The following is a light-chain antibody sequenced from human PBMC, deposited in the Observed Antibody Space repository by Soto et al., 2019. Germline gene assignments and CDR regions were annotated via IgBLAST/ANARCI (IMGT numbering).Light chain of an antibody. CDR1: HSIASSY. J-gene: IGKJ2*01. Sequence: EIVLTQSPATLSLSPGERATLSCRASHSIASSYLAWYQQKPDQAPRLLIYGASSRATGIPDRFSGSGSGTDFTLTIRRLEPADFAVYYCQHYGSSPLYTFGHGTKLEIK. CDR2: GAS. CDR3: QHYGSSPLYT. V-gene: IGKV3-20*01.